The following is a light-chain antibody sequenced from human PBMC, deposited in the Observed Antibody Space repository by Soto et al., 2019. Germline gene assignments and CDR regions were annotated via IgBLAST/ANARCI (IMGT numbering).Light chain of an antibody. V-gene: IGKV1-9*01. CDR1: HDISTF. Sequence: DIQLTPSPSLLSASIGDRVTITFRASHDISTFLAWYQQKPGKAPKLLIYEASTLQSGVPSRFSGSGSGTEFTLTISGLLPEDFAAYHCQQLYTLPFTFGQGTRLEIK. J-gene: IGKJ5*01. CDR2: EAS. CDR3: QQLYTLPFT.